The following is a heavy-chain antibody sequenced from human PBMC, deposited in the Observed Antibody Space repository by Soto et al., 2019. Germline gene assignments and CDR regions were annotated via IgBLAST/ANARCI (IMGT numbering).Heavy chain of an antibody. CDR2: INHSGST. V-gene: IGHV4-34*01. D-gene: IGHD4-17*01. CDR1: GGSFSGYY. Sequence: SETLSLTCAVYGGSFSGYYWSWIRQPPGKGLEWIGEINHSGSTNYNPSLKSRVTISVDTSKNQFSLKLSSVTAADTAVYYCARGLAVTTPVWDDYWGQGTLVTVSS. CDR3: ARGLAVTTPVWDDY. J-gene: IGHJ4*02.